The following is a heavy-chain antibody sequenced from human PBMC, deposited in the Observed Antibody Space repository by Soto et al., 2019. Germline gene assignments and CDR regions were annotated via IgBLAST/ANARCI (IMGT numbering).Heavy chain of an antibody. CDR3: ARDVAAADY. D-gene: IGHD6-13*01. J-gene: IGHJ4*02. V-gene: IGHV1-8*01. Sequence: ASVKVSCKASGYTFTNYDINWVRQATGQGLEWMGWMNPKSGNTGFAQKFQGRVTITRDTSASTAYMELSSLRSEDTAVYYCARDVAAADYWGQGTLVTVSS. CDR2: MNPKSGNT. CDR1: GYTFTNYD.